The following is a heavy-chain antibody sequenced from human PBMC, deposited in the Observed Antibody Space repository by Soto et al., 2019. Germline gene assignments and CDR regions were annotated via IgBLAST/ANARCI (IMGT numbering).Heavy chain of an antibody. J-gene: IGHJ4*02. CDR1: GFTFNNYA. CDR2: ISGGGDTT. V-gene: IGHV3-23*01. D-gene: IGHD3-10*01. CDR3: AKGRGGSGSLTPRVDF. Sequence: EVQLLASGGGLVQPGGSLRLSCAASGFTFNNYAMTWVRQAPGKGLEWVSAISGGGDTTSYADSVKGRFTVSRDGSKNMLYLQMSSLRAEDTALYYCAKGRGGSGSLTPRVDFWGQGTLVTVSS.